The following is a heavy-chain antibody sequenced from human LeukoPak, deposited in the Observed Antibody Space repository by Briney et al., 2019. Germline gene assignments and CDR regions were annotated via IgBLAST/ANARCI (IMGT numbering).Heavy chain of an antibody. D-gene: IGHD4-17*01. Sequence: GGSLRLSCAASGFTFSSYWMHWVRQAPGKGLVWVSRIMGDGSTTSYADSVTGRFTISRDNAKNTLYLQMNSLRAEDTAMYYCTRDASLGVYGDFYFDYWGQGALVTVSS. J-gene: IGHJ4*02. CDR1: GFTFSSYW. V-gene: IGHV3-74*01. CDR2: IMGDGSTT. CDR3: TRDASLGVYGDFYFDY.